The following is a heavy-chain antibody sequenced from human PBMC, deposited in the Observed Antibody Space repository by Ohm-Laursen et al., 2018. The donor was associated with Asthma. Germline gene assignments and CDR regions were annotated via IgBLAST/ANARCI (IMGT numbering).Heavy chain of an antibody. V-gene: IGHV3-48*01. D-gene: IGHD1-26*01. Sequence: SLRLSCTASGFTFSLYAINWVRQAPGKGLEWVSYISSDSVTIYYADSVKGRFTISRDNAKHALYLQMTSLRAEDTAVYYCAREWGDMDVWGLGATVTVSS. CDR3: AREWGDMDV. J-gene: IGHJ6*02. CDR2: ISSDSVTI. CDR1: GFTFSLYA.